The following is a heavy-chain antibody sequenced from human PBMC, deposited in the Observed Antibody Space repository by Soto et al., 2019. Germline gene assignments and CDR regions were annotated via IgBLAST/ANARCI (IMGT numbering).Heavy chain of an antibody. CDR3: AKGDGSGWVPPDFDY. CDR2: ISGSGGST. D-gene: IGHD6-19*01. V-gene: IGHV3-23*01. J-gene: IGHJ4*02. Sequence: PGGSLRLSCAASGFTFSSYAMSWVRQAPGKGLEWVSAISGSGGSTYYANSVKGRFTISRDNSKNTLYLQMNSLRAEDTAVYYCAKGDGSGWVPPDFDYWGQGTLVTVSS. CDR1: GFTFSSYA.